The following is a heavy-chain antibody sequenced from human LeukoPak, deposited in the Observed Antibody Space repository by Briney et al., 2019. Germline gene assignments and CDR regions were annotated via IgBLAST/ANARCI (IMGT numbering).Heavy chain of an antibody. Sequence: GGSLRLSCAASGFTFSSYDMAWVRQAPGKGLEWVSAVSGSGGNTYHADSAKGRFTISRDNSQITLYLQMNSLRAEDTAVYFCAKGPLTEVTGTTWDSWGQGTLVTVSS. CDR3: AKGPLTEVTGTTWDS. J-gene: IGHJ4*02. D-gene: IGHD6-19*01. V-gene: IGHV3-23*01. CDR1: GFTFSSYD. CDR2: VSGSGGNT.